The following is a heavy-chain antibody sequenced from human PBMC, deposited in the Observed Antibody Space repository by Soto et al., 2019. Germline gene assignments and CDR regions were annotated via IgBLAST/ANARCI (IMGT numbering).Heavy chain of an antibody. Sequence: QVQLVESGGGVVQPGRSLRLSCAASGFTFSMHWVRQAPGKGLEWVAAISDDGSNTYYADSVKGRFTISRDNSKNTLYLXXNGLSSEDTAVHHCAREVYYDFWSGFNTHPYYFDDWGRGTLVTVSS. V-gene: IGHV3-30*03. CDR1: GFTFS. CDR2: ISDDGSNT. J-gene: IGHJ4*02. CDR3: AREVYYDFWSGFNTHPYYFDD. D-gene: IGHD3-3*01.